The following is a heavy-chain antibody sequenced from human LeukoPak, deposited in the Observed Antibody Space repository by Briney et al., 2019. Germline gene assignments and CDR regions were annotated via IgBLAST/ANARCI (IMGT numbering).Heavy chain of an antibody. CDR1: GGSISSYY. CDR3: ARGRSSGWYYYYYGMDV. Sequence: SETLSLTCTVSGGSISSYYWSWIRQPPGKGLEWIGEINHSGSTNYNPSLKSRVTISVDTSKNQFSLKLSSVTAADTAVYYCARGRSSGWYYYYYGMDVWGQGTTVTVSS. D-gene: IGHD6-19*01. CDR2: INHSGST. V-gene: IGHV4-34*01. J-gene: IGHJ6*02.